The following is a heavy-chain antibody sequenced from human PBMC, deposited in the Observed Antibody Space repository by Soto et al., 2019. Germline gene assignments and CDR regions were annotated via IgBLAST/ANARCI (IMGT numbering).Heavy chain of an antibody. V-gene: IGHV3-30-3*01. J-gene: IGHJ4*02. CDR3: ARAEIIVVVVAASLSGFDY. CDR1: GFTFSSYA. Sequence: PGGSLRLSCAASGFTFSSYAMHWVRQAPGKGLEWVAVISYDGSNKYYADSVKGRFTISRDNSKNTLYLQMNSLRAEDTAVYYCARAEIIVVVVAASLSGFDYWGQGTLVTVSS. CDR2: ISYDGSNK. D-gene: IGHD2-15*01.